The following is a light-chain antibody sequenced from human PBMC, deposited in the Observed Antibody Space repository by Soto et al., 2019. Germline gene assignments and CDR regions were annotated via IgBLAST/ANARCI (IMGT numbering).Light chain of an antibody. V-gene: IGLV1-40*01. Sequence: QSVLTQPPSVSGAPGQSVTISCTGSSSNIGAGYDVHWYQQLPGTAPKLLIYGNSNRPSGVPDRFSGSKSGTSASLAITGLQAEDEADYYCQSYDSSLSGSRAFGTGTKLTVL. J-gene: IGLJ1*01. CDR1: SSNIGAGYD. CDR3: QSYDSSLSGSRA. CDR2: GNS.